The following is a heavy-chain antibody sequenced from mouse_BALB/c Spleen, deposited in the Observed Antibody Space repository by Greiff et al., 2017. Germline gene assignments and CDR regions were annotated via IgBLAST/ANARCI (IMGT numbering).Heavy chain of an antibody. CDR3: ARDSYYGNYLDY. D-gene: IGHD2-1*01. CDR2: ISDGGSYT. V-gene: IGHV5-4*02. Sequence: EVKLMESGGGLVKPGGSLKLSCAASGFTFSDYYMYWVRQTPEKRLEWVATISDGGSYTYYPDSVKGRFTISRDNAKNNLYLQMSSLKSEDTAMYYCARDSYYGNYLDYWGQGTTLTVSS. CDR1: GFTFSDYY. J-gene: IGHJ2*01.